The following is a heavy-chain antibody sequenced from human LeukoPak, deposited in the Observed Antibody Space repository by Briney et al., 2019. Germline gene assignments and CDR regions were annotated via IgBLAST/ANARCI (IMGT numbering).Heavy chain of an antibody. V-gene: IGHV3-21*01. CDR1: GFTFSSLS. CDR3: AREGGFAVAGSLTFDY. J-gene: IGHJ4*02. Sequence: AGGSLSLSCPGSGFTFSSLSMNWLRQAPGKGLEWGSSINSSSRYISYADSVKGRFTRYSQNAKNSLYLQMNSLRAEDTAVYYCAREGGFAVAGSLTFDYGGQGTLVSVSS. CDR2: INSSSRYI. D-gene: IGHD6-19*01.